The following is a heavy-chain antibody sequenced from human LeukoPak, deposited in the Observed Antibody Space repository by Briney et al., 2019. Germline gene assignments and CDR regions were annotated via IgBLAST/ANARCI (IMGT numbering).Heavy chain of an antibody. D-gene: IGHD2-2*01. CDR1: GGSISSGGYY. CDR2: IYYSGST. V-gene: IGHV4-31*03. J-gene: IGHJ4*02. Sequence: SETLSLTCTVSGGSISSGGYYWSWTRQHPGKGLEWIGYIYYSGSTYYNPSLKSRVTISVDTSKNQFSLKLSSVTAADTAVYYCARVPIGYCSSTSCSHFDYWGQGTLVTVSS. CDR3: ARVPIGYCSSTSCSHFDY.